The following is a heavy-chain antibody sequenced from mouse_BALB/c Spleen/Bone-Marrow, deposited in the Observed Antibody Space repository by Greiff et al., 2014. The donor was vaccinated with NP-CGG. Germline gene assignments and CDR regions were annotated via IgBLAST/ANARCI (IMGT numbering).Heavy chain of an antibody. CDR3: AREERGFDY. J-gene: IGHJ2*01. V-gene: IGHV1-18*01. CDR2: INPNNGGT. CDR1: GYTFTDFN. Sequence: EVQLQQSGPELVKPGASVKMSCKASGYTFTDFNMDWVKQSHGKSLEWIGDINPNNGGTAYNQKFKGRATLTVDTSSRTAYMEFRSLTSEDAAVYFCAREERGFDYWGQGTTLTVSS.